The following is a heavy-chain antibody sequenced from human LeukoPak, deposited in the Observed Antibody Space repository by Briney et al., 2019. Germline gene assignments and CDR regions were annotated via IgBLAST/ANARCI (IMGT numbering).Heavy chain of an antibody. CDR1: GFTFSSYW. Sequence: GGSLRLSCAASGFTFSSYWMGWVRQAPGKGLEWVANIKEDGSENYYVDSVKGRFTISRENAENSLYLQMNSLRAEDTAVYYCAREGLWFGAYGAFDVWGQGTMVTVSS. CDR3: AREGLWFGAYGAFDV. V-gene: IGHV3-7*01. D-gene: IGHD3-10*01. J-gene: IGHJ3*01. CDR2: IKEDGSEN.